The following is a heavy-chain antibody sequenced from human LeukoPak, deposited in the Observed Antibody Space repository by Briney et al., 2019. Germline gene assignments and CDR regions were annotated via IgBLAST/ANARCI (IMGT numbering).Heavy chain of an antibody. CDR1: GGSISSSSYY. Sequence: SETLSLTCTVSGGSISSSSYYWGWTRQPPGKGLEWIGSIYYSGSTYYNPSLKSRVTISVDTSKNQFSLKLSSVTAADTAVYYCARELVLFDYYYYMDVWGKGTTVTVSS. D-gene: IGHD6-6*01. CDR3: ARELVLFDYYYYMDV. CDR2: IYYSGST. J-gene: IGHJ6*03. V-gene: IGHV4-39*07.